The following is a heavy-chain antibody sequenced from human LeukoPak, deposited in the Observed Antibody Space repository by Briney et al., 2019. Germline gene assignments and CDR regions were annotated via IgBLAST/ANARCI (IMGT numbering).Heavy chain of an antibody. D-gene: IGHD1-26*01. CDR3: ASTEGATYNFDY. CDR2: IYHSGSA. J-gene: IGHJ4*02. CDR1: GYSISSGYY. Sequence: SETLSLTCAVSGYSISSGYYWGWIRQPPGKGLEWIGSIYHSGSAYYNPSLKSRVTISVDTSMNQFSLKLSSVTAADTAVYYCASTEGATYNFDYWGQGTLVTVSS. V-gene: IGHV4-38-2*01.